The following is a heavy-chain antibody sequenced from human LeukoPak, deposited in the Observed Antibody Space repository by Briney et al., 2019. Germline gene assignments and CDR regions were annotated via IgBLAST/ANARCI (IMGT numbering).Heavy chain of an antibody. CDR3: AFSNAFKV. V-gene: IGHV3-33*03. J-gene: IGHJ4*02. CDR1: GFTFGGYG. CDR2: IAYDGSRA. Sequence: PGRSLRLSCAGSGFTFGGYGMHWFRQTPGKGLEWVAVIAYDGSRAFYADSVKGRFTISRDNAKNSLYLEMNSLTAEDTAVYYCAFSNAFKVWGQGTLVTVSS. D-gene: IGHD2-8*01.